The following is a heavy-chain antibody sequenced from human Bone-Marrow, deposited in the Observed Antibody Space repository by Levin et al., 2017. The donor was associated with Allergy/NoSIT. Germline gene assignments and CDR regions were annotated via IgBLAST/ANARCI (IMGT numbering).Heavy chain of an antibody. D-gene: IGHD5-12*01. CDR2: IKNSGTT. CDR1: GGSISNSY. CDR3: ASLGYTISYYDYAMDV. Sequence: SETLSLTCSVSGGSISNSYWSWIRQAPGKGLEWIGYIKNSGTTKYNPSLNSRVTITADTSKNKVSLRLTSVTAADTAVYYCASLGYTISYYDYAMDVWGQRTTVTVSS. V-gene: IGHV4-4*08. J-gene: IGHJ6*02.